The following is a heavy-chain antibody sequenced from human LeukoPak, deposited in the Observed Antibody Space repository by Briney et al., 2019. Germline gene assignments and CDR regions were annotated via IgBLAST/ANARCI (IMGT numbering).Heavy chain of an antibody. Sequence: GGSLRLSCAASGFTFSNYGMSWVRQAPGKGLEWVSAIGSSGASTYYADSVKGRFTISRDNSKNTLYLQMNSLRAEDTAVYYCARYYGGSGYFDYWGQGTLVTVSS. CDR3: ARYYGGSGYFDY. CDR1: GFTFSNYG. CDR2: IGSSGAST. V-gene: IGHV3-23*01. J-gene: IGHJ4*02. D-gene: IGHD4-23*01.